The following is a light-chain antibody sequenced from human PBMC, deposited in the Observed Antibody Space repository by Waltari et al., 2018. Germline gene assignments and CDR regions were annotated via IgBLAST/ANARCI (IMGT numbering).Light chain of an antibody. Sequence: QSALTQPASVSGSPVQSTTISCTGTSSDVGGYNYVSWYQQHPGKAPKLMIYDVSNRPSGVSNRFSGSKSGNTASLTISGLQAEDEADYYCSSYISSSTLELFGGGTSLTVL. V-gene: IGLV2-14*03. CDR1: SSDVGGYNY. J-gene: IGLJ2*01. CDR3: SSYISSSTLEL. CDR2: DVS.